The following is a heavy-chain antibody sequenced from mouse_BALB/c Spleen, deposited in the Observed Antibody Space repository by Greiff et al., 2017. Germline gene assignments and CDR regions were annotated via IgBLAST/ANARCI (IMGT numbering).Heavy chain of an antibody. J-gene: IGHJ4*01. CDR3: ARRDPGYGNYGAMDY. D-gene: IGHD2-10*02. CDR2: IYPGDGDT. V-gene: IGHV1-82*01. Sequence: QVQLKESGPELVKPGASVKISCKASGYAFSSSWMNWVKQRPGQGLEWIGRIYPGDGDTNYNGKFKGKATLTADKSSSTAYMQLSSLTSVDSAVYFCARRDPGYGNYGAMDYWGQGTSVTVSS. CDR1: GYAFSSSW.